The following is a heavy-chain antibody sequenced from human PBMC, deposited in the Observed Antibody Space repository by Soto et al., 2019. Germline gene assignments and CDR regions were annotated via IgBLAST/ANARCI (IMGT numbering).Heavy chain of an antibody. Sequence: QVQLVQSGAEVKKPGSSVKVSCDASGVTFNTYAINWVRQAPGQGLEWMGGIIPKSGTANYAQKFQGRVTINADEYTRTAYMEVSSMRSEDTAVYYCARDRTPRYQDAMDVWGQGTTVTVSS. CDR3: ARDRTPRYQDAMDV. CDR2: IIPKSGTA. CDR1: GVTFNTYA. D-gene: IGHD2-2*01. V-gene: IGHV1-69*01. J-gene: IGHJ6*02.